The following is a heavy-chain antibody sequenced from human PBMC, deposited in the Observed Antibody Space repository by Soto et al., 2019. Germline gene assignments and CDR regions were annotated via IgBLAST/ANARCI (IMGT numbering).Heavy chain of an antibody. Sequence: GGSLRLSCAASGFTFSSNWMHWVRQAPGKGLVWVSRINSDGSTTNYADSVKGRFTISRDNSKNTLYLQMNSLRAGDTAVYYCAKGSRQLAPYHYGMDVWGQGTTVTVSS. CDR2: INSDGSTT. V-gene: IGHV3-74*01. CDR3: AKGSRQLAPYHYGMDV. D-gene: IGHD6-13*01. J-gene: IGHJ6*02. CDR1: GFTFSSNW.